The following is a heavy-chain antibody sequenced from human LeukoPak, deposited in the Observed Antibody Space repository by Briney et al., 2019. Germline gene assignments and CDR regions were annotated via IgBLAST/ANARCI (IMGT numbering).Heavy chain of an antibody. J-gene: IGHJ4*02. CDR1: GFTFSSYW. Sequence: GGSLRLSCAVSGFTFSSYWMSWVRQAPGKGLEWVANIKKDGSDKFYVDSVKGRFTISRDNAKNSLYLQMNSLRAEDTAVYYCAREEDGSYYSWGQGTLVTVSS. CDR3: AREEDGSYYS. V-gene: IGHV3-7*01. CDR2: IKKDGSDK. D-gene: IGHD1-26*01.